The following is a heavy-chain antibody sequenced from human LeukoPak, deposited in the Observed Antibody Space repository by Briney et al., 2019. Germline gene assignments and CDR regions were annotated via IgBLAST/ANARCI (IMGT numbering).Heavy chain of an antibody. CDR2: INTNTGNP. D-gene: IGHD3-22*01. CDR1: GYSFTSYD. Sequence: GASVKVSCKASGYSFTSYDISWVRQAPGQGLEWMGWINTNTGNPTYAQGFTGRFVFSLDTSVSTAYLQISGLKAEDTAVYYCAREPTYYYDSSGYSDYWGQGTLVTVSS. J-gene: IGHJ4*02. V-gene: IGHV7-4-1*02. CDR3: AREPTYYYDSSGYSDY.